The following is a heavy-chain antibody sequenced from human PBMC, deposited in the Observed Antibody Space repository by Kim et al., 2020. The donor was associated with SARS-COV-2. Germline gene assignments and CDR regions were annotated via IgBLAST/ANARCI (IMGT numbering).Heavy chain of an antibody. CDR3: ARGYGDPGDYYYGMDV. V-gene: IGHV7-4-1*02. D-gene: IGHD4-17*01. Sequence: ASVKVSCKASGYTFTSYAMNWVRQAPGQGLEWMGWINTNTGNPTYAQGFTGRFVFSLDTSVSTAYLQISSLKAEDTAVYYCARGYGDPGDYYYGMDVWGQGTTVTVSS. CDR2: INTNTGNP. CDR1: GYTFTSYA. J-gene: IGHJ6*02.